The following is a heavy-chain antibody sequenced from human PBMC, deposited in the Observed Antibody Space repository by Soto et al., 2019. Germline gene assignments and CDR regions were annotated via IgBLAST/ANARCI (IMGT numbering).Heavy chain of an antibody. CDR2: ISAYNGNT. D-gene: IGHD6-19*01. CDR1: GYTFTSYG. V-gene: IGHV1-18*01. J-gene: IGHJ5*02. CDR3: AREMSRGWYEPHNWFDP. Sequence: ASVKVSCKASGYTFTSYGISWVRQAPGQGLEWMGWISAYNGNTNYAQKLQGRVTMTTDTSTSTAYMELRSLRSDDTAVYYCAREMSRGWYEPHNWFDPWGQGTLVTVSS.